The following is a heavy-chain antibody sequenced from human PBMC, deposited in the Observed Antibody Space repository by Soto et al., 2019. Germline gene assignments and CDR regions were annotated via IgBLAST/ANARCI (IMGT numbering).Heavy chain of an antibody. J-gene: IGHJ4*02. V-gene: IGHV4-4*02. CDR3: VKNGEYSLHY. Sequence: SETLSLTCDVSGVSISSGNWWSWVRQPPGKGLEWIAEVYNDGSANYDPSLKTRVAISVDMSKNLLSLELRSVTTADTAVYYCVKNGEYSLHYWGQGALVTVSS. D-gene: IGHD4-17*01. CDR1: GVSISSGNW. CDR2: VYNDGSA.